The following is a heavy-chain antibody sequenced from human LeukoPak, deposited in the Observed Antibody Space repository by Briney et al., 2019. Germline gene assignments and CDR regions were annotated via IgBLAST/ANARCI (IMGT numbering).Heavy chain of an antibody. D-gene: IGHD6-19*01. CDR3: AKEPFGGLVPHGYFDY. J-gene: IGHJ4*02. CDR1: GFTFSSYA. Sequence: GGSLRLFCAASGFTFSSYAMTWVRQAPGKGLEWVSAISGSGGSTYYADSVKGRFTISRDNSKNTLYLQMNSLRAEDTAVYYCAKEPFGGLVPHGYFDYWGQGTLVTVSS. V-gene: IGHV3-23*01. CDR2: ISGSGGST.